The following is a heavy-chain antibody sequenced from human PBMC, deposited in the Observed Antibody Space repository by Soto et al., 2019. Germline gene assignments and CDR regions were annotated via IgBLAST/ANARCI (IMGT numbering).Heavy chain of an antibody. CDR2: ISRSGNTM. CDR3: VREGRSSTSCNTGCAFDI. D-gene: IGHD2-2*02. CDR1: GCTSWDYD. V-gene: IGHV3-11*01. J-gene: IGHJ3*02. Sequence: GWLRLSGAASGCTSWDYDMSWIRQAPGKGLEWVSYISRSGNTMYYSDYVKGRFTISRDNAENSVFFQMIRLRAEDTAVYYCVREGRSSTSCNTGCAFDIWGQGTMVTVSS.